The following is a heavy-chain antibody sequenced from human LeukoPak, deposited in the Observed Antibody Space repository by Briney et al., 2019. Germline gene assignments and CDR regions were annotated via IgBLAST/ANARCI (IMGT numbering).Heavy chain of an antibody. D-gene: IGHD6-13*01. J-gene: IGHJ4*02. V-gene: IGHV3-21*01. CDR2: ISSSSSYI. CDR3: ARQNSSSFDY. Sequence: GGSLRPSCAASGFTFSSYSMNWVRQAPGKGLEWVSSISSSSSYIYYADSVKGRFTISRDNAKNSLYLQMNSLRAEDTAVYYCARQNSSSFDYWGQGTLATVSS. CDR1: GFTFSSYS.